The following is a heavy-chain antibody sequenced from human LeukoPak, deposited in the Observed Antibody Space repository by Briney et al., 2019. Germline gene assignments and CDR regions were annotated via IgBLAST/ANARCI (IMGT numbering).Heavy chain of an antibody. CDR1: GYSISSGYY. Sequence: SETLSLTCTVSGYSISSGYYWGWIRQPPGKGLEWIGSIYHSGSTYYNPSLKSRVTISVDTSKNQFSLKLSSVTAADTAVYYCAREGGIAVAGLLYWGQGTLVTVSS. CDR2: IYHSGST. J-gene: IGHJ4*02. D-gene: IGHD6-19*01. V-gene: IGHV4-38-2*02. CDR3: AREGGIAVAGLLY.